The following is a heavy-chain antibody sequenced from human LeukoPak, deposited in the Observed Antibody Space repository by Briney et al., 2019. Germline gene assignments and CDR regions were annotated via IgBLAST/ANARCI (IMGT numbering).Heavy chain of an antibody. V-gene: IGHV3-30*04. D-gene: IGHD3-10*01. CDR1: GFTFSTYT. J-gene: IGHJ5*02. CDR3: ARAPPGFGELSRSWFDP. Sequence: QPGRSLRLSCAASGFTFSTYTMHWVRQAPGKGLEWVAVISSDGRNENYADSVKGRFTISRDNSKNTLYLQMNTLRAEDTAVYYCARAPPGFGELSRSWFDPWGQGTLVTVSS. CDR2: ISSDGRNE.